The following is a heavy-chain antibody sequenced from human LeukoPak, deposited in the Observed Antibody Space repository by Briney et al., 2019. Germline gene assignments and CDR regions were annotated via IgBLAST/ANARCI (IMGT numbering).Heavy chain of an antibody. D-gene: IGHD4-17*01. CDR3: TTGLTVTTTYYYYYGMDV. J-gene: IGHJ6*02. V-gene: IGHV3-15*07. CDR2: IKSKTDGGTT. Sequence: GGSLRLSCAASGFTFSNAWMNWVRQAPGKGLEWVGRIKSKTDGGTTDYAAPVKGRFTISRDDSKNTLYLQMNSLKTEDTAVYYCTTGLTVTTTYYYYYGMDVWGQETTVTVSS. CDR1: GFTFSNAW.